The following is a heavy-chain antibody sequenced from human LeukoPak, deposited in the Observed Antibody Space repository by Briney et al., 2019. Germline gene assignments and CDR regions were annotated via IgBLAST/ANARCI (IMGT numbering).Heavy chain of an antibody. D-gene: IGHD6-6*01. CDR2: ISSSSRYI. CDR1: GFTFSSYS. V-gene: IGHV3-21*01. Sequence: GGSLRLSCAASGFTFSSYSMNWVRQAPGKGLEWVSSISSSSRYIYYADSVKGRFTISRDNAKNSLYLQMNSLRAEDTAVYYCARDLSSSSTAYFQHWGQGSLVTVSS. CDR3: ARDLSSSSTAYFQH. J-gene: IGHJ1*01.